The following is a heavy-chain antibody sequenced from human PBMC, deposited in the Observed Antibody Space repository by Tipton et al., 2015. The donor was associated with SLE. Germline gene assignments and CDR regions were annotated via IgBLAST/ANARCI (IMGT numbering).Heavy chain of an antibody. D-gene: IGHD4-11*01. CDR3: AREFLNPVTTVHYYFDL. Sequence: TLSLTCTVSGGSISSHYWSWFRQPPGKGLEWIGYIYYRGNTKYNPSLNSRVTISLDTSRTQFSLKLSSVTAADTAVYYCAREFLNPVTTVHYYFDLWGRGTLVTVSS. J-gene: IGHJ2*01. CDR1: GGSISSHY. V-gene: IGHV4-59*11. CDR2: IYYRGNT.